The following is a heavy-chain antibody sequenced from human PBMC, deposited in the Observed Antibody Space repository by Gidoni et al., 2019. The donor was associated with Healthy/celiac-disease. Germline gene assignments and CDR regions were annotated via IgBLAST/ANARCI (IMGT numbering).Heavy chain of an antibody. Sequence: QVQLVQSGAAVKKPGASVKVSCKASGYTFTGYYLHWVRQAPGQGLEWMGRINPNSGGTNYAQKFQGRVTMTRDTSISTAYMELSRLRSDDTAVYYCARGRITIYLGDNGGFWFDPWGQGTLVTVSS. V-gene: IGHV1-2*06. J-gene: IGHJ5*02. D-gene: IGHD3-9*01. CDR3: ARGRITIYLGDNGGFWFDP. CDR2: INPNSGGT. CDR1: GYTFTGYY.